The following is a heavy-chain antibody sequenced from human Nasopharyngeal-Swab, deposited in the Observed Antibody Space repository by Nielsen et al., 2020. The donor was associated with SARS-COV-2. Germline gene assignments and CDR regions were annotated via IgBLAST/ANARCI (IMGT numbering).Heavy chain of an antibody. D-gene: IGHD2-2*01. Sequence: VREAPGKGPEWVSYISSSSSTIYYADSVKGRFTISRDNSKNTLYLQMNSLRAEDTAGYYCAKDGSSTSSGIKIDYWGQGTLVTVSS. J-gene: IGHJ4*02. CDR2: ISSSSSTI. V-gene: IGHV3-48*01. CDR3: AKDGSSTSSGIKIDY.